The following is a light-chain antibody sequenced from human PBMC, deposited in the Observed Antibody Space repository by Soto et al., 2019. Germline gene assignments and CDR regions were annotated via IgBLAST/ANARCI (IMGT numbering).Light chain of an antibody. CDR2: GAS. Sequence: EIVLTQSPGTLSLSPGERATLSCRASQSVSSSYVAWYRQKPGQAPRLLIYGASSRATDIPDRFSGSGSGTDFTLTISRLEPEDFAVYYCQQYGSSPQTFGQGTKLEIK. CDR3: QQYGSSPQT. CDR1: QSVSSSY. V-gene: IGKV3-20*01. J-gene: IGKJ2*01.